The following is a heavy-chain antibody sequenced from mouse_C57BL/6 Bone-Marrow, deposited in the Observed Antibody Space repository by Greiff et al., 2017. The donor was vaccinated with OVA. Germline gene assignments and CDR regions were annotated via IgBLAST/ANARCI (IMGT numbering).Heavy chain of an antibody. CDR3: ASNYGSSYWYFDD. J-gene: IGHJ1*03. Sequence: EVQLVESGGGLVKPGGSLKLSCAASGFTFSDYGMHWVRQAPEKGLEWVAYISSGSSTIYYADTVKGRFTISRDNAKNTLFLQMTSLRSEDTAMYYCASNYGSSYWYFDDWGTGTTVTVSS. D-gene: IGHD1-1*01. CDR1: GFTFSDYG. CDR2: ISSGSSTI. V-gene: IGHV5-17*01.